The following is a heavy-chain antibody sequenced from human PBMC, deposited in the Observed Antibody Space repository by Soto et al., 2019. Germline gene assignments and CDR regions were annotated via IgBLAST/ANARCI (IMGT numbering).Heavy chain of an antibody. V-gene: IGHV1-3*01. D-gene: IGHD3-22*01. J-gene: IGHJ4*02. CDR2: INAGNGNT. Sequence: ASVKVSCKASGYTFTSYAMHWVRQAPGQRLEWMGWINAGNGNTKYSQKFQGRVTITRDTSASTAYMELSSLRSEDTAVYYCAREGWYYYDSSGPLDYWGQGTLVTVSS. CDR1: GYTFTSYA. CDR3: AREGWYYYDSSGPLDY.